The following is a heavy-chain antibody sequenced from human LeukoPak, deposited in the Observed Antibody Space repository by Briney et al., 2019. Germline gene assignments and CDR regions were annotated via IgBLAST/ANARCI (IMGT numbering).Heavy chain of an antibody. V-gene: IGHV4-30-4*01. CDR1: GGSISSGDYY. D-gene: IGHD5-18*01. CDR2: IYYSGST. Sequence: SQTLSLTCTVSGGSISSGDYYWSWIRQPPGKGLEWNGYIYYSGSTYYNPSLKSRVTISVDTSKNQFSLKLSSVTAADTAVYYCARGSGGYSYGFIQLWFDPWGQGTLVTVSS. CDR3: ARGSGGYSYGFIQLWFDP. J-gene: IGHJ5*02.